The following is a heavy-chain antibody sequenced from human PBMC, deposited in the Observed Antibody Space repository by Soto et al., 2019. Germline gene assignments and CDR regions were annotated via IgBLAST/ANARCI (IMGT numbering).Heavy chain of an antibody. J-gene: IGHJ6*03. Sequence: APVKVSCKGSGYTFTSYGISWVRQAPGQGLEWMGWISAYNGNTNYAQKLQGRVTMTTDTSTSTAYTELRSLRSDDTAVYYCARAYYDFWSGYKHYYYYMDVWGKGTTVTVSS. CDR1: GYTFTSYG. CDR3: ARAYYDFWSGYKHYYYYMDV. CDR2: ISAYNGNT. D-gene: IGHD3-3*01. V-gene: IGHV1-18*01.